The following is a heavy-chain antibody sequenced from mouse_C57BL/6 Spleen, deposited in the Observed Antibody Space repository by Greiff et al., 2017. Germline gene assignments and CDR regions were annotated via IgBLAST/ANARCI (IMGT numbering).Heavy chain of an antibody. Sequence: EVQLQQSGPELVKPGASVKISCKASGYTFTDYYMNWVKQSPGKSLEWIGDINPNNGGTSYNQKFKGKATLTVDKSSSTAYMELRSLVSEDASVYYCTRDGGFYYGNSNWYFDVWGTGTTVTVSS. D-gene: IGHD1-1*01. CDR1: GYTFTDYY. J-gene: IGHJ1*03. CDR3: TRDGGFYYGNSNWYFDV. CDR2: INPNNGGT. V-gene: IGHV1-26*01.